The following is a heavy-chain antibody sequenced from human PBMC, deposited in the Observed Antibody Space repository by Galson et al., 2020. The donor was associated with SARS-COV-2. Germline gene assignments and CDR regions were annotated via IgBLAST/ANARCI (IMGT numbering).Heavy chain of an antibody. V-gene: IGHV3-30*02. CDR2: IRYDGSNK. Sequence: GGSLRLSCAASGFTFSSYGMHWVRQAPGKGLEWVAFIRYDGSNKYYADSVKGRFTISRDNSKNTLYLQMNSLRAEDTAVYYCAKEKDYYGSGSYHDAFDIWGQGTMATVSS. D-gene: IGHD3-10*01. J-gene: IGHJ3*02. CDR1: GFTFSSYG. CDR3: AKEKDYYGSGSYHDAFDI.